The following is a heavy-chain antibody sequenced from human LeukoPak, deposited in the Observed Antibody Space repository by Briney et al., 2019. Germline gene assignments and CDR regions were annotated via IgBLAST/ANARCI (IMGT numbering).Heavy chain of an antibody. CDR2: IYPGDSDT. J-gene: IGHJ5*02. D-gene: IGHD3-22*01. V-gene: IGHV5-51*01. Sequence: GESLKISCKGSGYSFTSYWIVWVRQMPGKGLEWMGIIYPGDSDTRYRPSFQGQVTISADKSISTAYLQWSSLKASDTAMYYCARRSYEERFDPWGQGTLVTVSS. CDR1: GYSFTSYW. CDR3: ARRSYEERFDP.